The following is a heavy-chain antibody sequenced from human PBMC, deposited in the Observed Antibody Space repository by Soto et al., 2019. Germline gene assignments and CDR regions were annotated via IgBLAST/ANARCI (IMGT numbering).Heavy chain of an antibody. D-gene: IGHD6-13*01. CDR2: INHSGST. V-gene: IGHV4-34*01. J-gene: IGHJ3*01. CDR1: GGSFSGYY. CDR3: ARGHRTAAGTHKAFDL. Sequence: QVHLQQWGAGLLKPSETLSLTCAVYGGSFSGYYWSWIRQSPGKGLEWIGEINHSGSTNYNPSLKSRVTISLDTSKNQFSLNLSSMTAADTAVYYCARGHRTAAGTHKAFDLWGQGTVVTVSS.